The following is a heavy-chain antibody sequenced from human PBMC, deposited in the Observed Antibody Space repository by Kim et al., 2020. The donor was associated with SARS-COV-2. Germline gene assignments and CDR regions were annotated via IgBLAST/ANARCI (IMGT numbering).Heavy chain of an antibody. D-gene: IGHD3-3*01. CDR2: IWYDGSNK. V-gene: IGHV3-33*01. CDR3: ARDFPYYDFWSGYRNDAFDI. Sequence: GGSLRLSCAASGFTFSSYGMHWVRQAPGKGLEWVAVIWYDGSNKYYADSVKGRFTISRDNSKNTLYLQMNSLRAEDTAVYYCARDFPYYDFWSGYRNDAFDIWGQGTMVTVSS. CDR1: GFTFSSYG. J-gene: IGHJ3*02.